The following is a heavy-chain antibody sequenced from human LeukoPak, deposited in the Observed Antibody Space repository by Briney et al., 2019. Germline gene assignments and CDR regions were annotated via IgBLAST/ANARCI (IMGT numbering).Heavy chain of an antibody. CDR1: GFTFSSYA. CDR2: ISYDGSNK. V-gene: IGHV3-30*04. Sequence: GRSLRLSCAASGFTFSSYAMHWVRQAPGKGLEWVAVISYDGSNKYYADSVKGRFTISRDNSKNTLYLQMNSLRAEDTAVYYCARAQRGGRSGGSLGACYFDYWGQGTLVTVSS. J-gene: IGHJ4*02. CDR3: ARAQRGGRSGGSLGACYFDY. D-gene: IGHD2-15*01.